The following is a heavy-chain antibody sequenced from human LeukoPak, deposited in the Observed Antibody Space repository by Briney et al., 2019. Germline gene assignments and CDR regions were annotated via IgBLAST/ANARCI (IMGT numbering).Heavy chain of an antibody. Sequence: SETLSLTCAVYGGSFSGYYWSWIRQPPGKGLEWIEEINHSGSTNYNPSLKSRVTISVDTSKNQFSLKLSSVTAADTAVYYCARRNYDYVWGSYRGNAEYFQHWGQGTLVTVSS. CDR1: GGSFSGYY. CDR3: ARRNYDYVWGSYRGNAEYFQH. D-gene: IGHD3-16*02. CDR2: INHSGST. J-gene: IGHJ1*01. V-gene: IGHV4-34*01.